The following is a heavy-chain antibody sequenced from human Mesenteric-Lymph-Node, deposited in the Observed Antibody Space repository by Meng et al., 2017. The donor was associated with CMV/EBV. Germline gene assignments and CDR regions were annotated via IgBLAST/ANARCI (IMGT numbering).Heavy chain of an antibody. CDR1: GFTFNTYA. V-gene: IGHV3-30-3*01. J-gene: IGHJ4*02. CDR3: AKDPHEFWGGYFLNS. D-gene: IGHD3-3*01. Sequence: GESLKISCVASGFTFNTYAMHWVRQAPGKGLEWVAIISYDGNNKYYADSVKGRFTISRDNSKSTLFLQMNSVRAEDTAVYYCAKDPHEFWGGYFLNSWGQGTLVTVSS. CDR2: ISYDGNNK.